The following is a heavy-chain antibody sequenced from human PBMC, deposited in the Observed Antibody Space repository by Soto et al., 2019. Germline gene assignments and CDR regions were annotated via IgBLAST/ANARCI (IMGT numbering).Heavy chain of an antibody. J-gene: IGHJ4*02. V-gene: IGHV4-4*02. D-gene: IGHD3-3*01. CDR2: IHDSGST. CDR1: GASIGTSNW. Sequence: PSETLSLTCAVFGASIGTSNWWSWVRQSPGKGLEWIGEIHDSGSTESNPSLKSRVTISLDKSKNQFSLNVSSVTAADPAVYFCARLGGYYQALDHWSQGTLVPV. CDR3: ARLGGYYQALDH.